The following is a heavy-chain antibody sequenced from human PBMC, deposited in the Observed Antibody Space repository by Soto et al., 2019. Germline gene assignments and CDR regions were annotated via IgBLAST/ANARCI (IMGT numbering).Heavy chain of an antibody. J-gene: IGHJ6*03. V-gene: IGHV4-31*03. CDR2: IYYSGST. CDR1: GGYVSSSGHY. Sequence: TLSLTCRVSGGYVSSSGHYWSWIRQHPGKGLEWIGYIYYSGSTYYNPSLESRLTISLDTSKNEFSLKLSSVTAADTAVYYCAREEGGTRGYYYIDVWGKGTTVTVS. CDR3: AREEGGTRGYYYIDV. D-gene: IGHD1-1*01.